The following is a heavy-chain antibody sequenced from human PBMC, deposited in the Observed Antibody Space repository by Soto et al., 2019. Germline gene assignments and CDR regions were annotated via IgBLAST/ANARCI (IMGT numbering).Heavy chain of an antibody. CDR1: GFTFSSYS. Sequence: GGSLRLSCAASGFTFSSYSMNWVRQAPGKGLEWVSSISSSSSYIYYADSVKGRFTISRDNAKNSLYLQMNSLRAEDTAVYYCARGPIELGMADMGLFDIWGQGTMVTVSS. D-gene: IGHD7-27*01. V-gene: IGHV3-21*01. J-gene: IGHJ3*02. CDR2: ISSSSSYI. CDR3: ARGPIELGMADMGLFDI.